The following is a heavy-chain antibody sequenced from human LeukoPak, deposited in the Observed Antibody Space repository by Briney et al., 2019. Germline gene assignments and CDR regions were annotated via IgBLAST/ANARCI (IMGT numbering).Heavy chain of an antibody. J-gene: IGHJ4*02. CDR2: IIPILGIA. Sequence: ASVKVSCKASGGTFSSYAISWVRQAPGQGLEWIGRIIPILGIANYAQKFQGRVTITADKSTSTAYMELSSLRSEDTAVYYCARARWELLRGHFDYWGQGTLVTVSS. V-gene: IGHV1-69*04. CDR3: ARARWELLRGHFDY. CDR1: GGTFSSYA. D-gene: IGHD1-26*01.